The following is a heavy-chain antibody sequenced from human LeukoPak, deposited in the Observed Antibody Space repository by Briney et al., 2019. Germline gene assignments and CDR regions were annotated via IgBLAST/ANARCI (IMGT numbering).Heavy chain of an antibody. V-gene: IGHV4-38-2*01. J-gene: IGHJ4*02. CDR1: GYYISSGYF. CDR3: ARRLIIRGRFND. D-gene: IGHD3-10*01. CDR2: INHVGST. Sequence: SETLSLTCDVSGYYISSGYFWGWMRQPPGKRLEWIGEINHVGSTNYNPSLKSRVTLSVDKSTNQVSLNLTSVTVADTAVYYCARRLIIRGRFNDWGQGTLVTVSS.